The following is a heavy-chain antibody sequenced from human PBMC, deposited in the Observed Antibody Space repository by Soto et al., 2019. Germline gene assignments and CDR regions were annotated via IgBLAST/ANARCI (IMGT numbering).Heavy chain of an antibody. CDR1: GFTFSSYS. CDR3: ARDQGVVAAPSGVFDI. D-gene: IGHD2-15*01. V-gene: IGHV3-21*06. CDR2: ISSSSSYI. Sequence: EVQLVESGGGLVKPGGSLRLSCAASGFTFSSYSMNWVRQAPGKGLEWVSSISSSSSYIYYADSVKGRFTISRDNAKNSLYQKTNGRRAEDRAFYYWARDQGVVAAPSGVFDIWGKGKMVPFPS. J-gene: IGHJ3*02.